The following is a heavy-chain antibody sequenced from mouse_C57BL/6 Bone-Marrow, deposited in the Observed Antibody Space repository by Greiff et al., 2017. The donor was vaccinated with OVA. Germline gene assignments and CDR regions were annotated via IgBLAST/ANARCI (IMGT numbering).Heavy chain of an antibody. CDR2: ISNGGGST. CDR1: GFTFSDYY. V-gene: IGHV5-12*01. CDR3: ARQRPLAY. J-gene: IGHJ3*01. Sequence: EVQLVESGGGLVQPGGSLKLSCAASGFTFSDYYMYWVRQTPEKRLEWVAYISNGGGSTYYPDTVKGRFTISRDNAKNTLYLQMSRLKSEDTAMYYCARQRPLAYWGQGTLVTVSA.